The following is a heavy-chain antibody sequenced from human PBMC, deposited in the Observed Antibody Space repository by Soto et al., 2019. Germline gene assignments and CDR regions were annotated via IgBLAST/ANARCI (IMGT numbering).Heavy chain of an antibody. CDR3: ARVGVGIVVVPAAIFSFDY. CDR1: GFTFSDYY. J-gene: IGHJ4*02. Sequence: PGGSLRLSCAASGFTFSDYYMSWIRQAPGKGLEWVSYISSSSSYTNYADSVKGRFTISRDNAKNSLYLQMNGLRAEDTAVYYCARVGVGIVVVPAAIFSFDYWGQGTLVTVSS. CDR2: ISSSSSYT. D-gene: IGHD2-2*01. V-gene: IGHV3-11*05.